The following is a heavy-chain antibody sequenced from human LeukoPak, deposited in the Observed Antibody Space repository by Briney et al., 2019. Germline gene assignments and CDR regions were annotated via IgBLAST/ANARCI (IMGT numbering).Heavy chain of an antibody. Sequence: GGSLRLSCAASGFTFSSYAMHWVRQAPGKGLEWVAVISYDGSNKYYADSVKGRFTISRDNSKNTLYLQMNSLRAEDTAVYYCAREGNSYDYGDHVISDDAFDIWGQGTMVTVSS. V-gene: IGHV3-30-3*01. CDR2: ISYDGSNK. CDR1: GFTFSSYA. J-gene: IGHJ3*02. D-gene: IGHD4-17*01. CDR3: AREGNSYDYGDHVISDDAFDI.